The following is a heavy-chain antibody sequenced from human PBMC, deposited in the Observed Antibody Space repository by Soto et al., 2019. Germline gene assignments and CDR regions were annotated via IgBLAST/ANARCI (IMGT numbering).Heavy chain of an antibody. CDR2: ISAHNGNT. CDR3: ARGRYGDY. D-gene: IGHD1-1*01. J-gene: IGHJ4*02. V-gene: IGHV1-18*01. Sequence: QVHLVQSGAEVKKPGASVKVSCKGSDYTFTSYGITWVRQAPGQGLEWMGWISAHNGNTDYAQKLQGRVTVTRDTSTSTAYMELRSLRSDDTAVYYCARGRYGDYWGQGPLVTVSS. CDR1: DYTFTSYG.